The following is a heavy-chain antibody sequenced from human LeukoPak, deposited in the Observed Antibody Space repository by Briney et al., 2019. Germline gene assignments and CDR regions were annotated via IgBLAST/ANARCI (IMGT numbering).Heavy chain of an antibody. CDR2: ILGSGGST. D-gene: IGHD3-9*01. CDR3: AKWGDYDVLTGYYVPDY. V-gene: IGHV3-23*01. J-gene: IGHJ4*02. CDR1: GFAFGNYA. Sequence: GGSLRLSCAASGFAFGNYAMSWVRQAPGKGLEWVSAILGSGGSTYYADSVKGRFTVSRDNSKSTLYLQMNSLRAEDTALYYCAKWGDYDVLTGYYVPDYWGQGTLVTASS.